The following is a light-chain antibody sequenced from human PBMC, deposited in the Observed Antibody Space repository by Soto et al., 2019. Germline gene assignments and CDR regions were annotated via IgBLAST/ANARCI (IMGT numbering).Light chain of an antibody. J-gene: IGKJ5*01. CDR2: TAS. CDR3: QQTNSCPFT. Sequence: DIQMTQSPSSVSASVGDRVTITCRASQSISSWLAWYQQKPGKAPTLLIYTASNLQSGVPSRFSGSGSWTDFSRTMSSLQPDDFAAYYWQQTNSCPFTFGQGKRLESK. CDR1: QSISSW. V-gene: IGKV1D-12*01.